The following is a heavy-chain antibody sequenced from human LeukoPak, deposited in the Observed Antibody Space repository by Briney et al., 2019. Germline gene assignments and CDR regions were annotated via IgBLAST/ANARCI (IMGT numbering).Heavy chain of an antibody. CDR3: ASLYCTNGVCPDY. J-gene: IGHJ4*02. CDR1: GGSFSGYY. CDR2: INHSGST. D-gene: IGHD2-8*01. Sequence: KTSETLSLTCAVYGGSFSGYYWSWIRQPPGKGLEWIGEINHSGSTNYNPSLKSRVTISVDTSKNQFSLKLSSVTAADTAVYYCASLYCTNGVCPDYWGQGTLVTVSS. V-gene: IGHV4-34*01.